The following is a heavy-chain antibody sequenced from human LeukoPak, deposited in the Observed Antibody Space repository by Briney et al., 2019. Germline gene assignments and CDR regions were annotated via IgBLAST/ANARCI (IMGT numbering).Heavy chain of an antibody. CDR2: INPNSGGT. Sequence: GASVKVSCKASGYTFTGYYMHWVRQAPGQELEWMGWINPNSGGTNYAQRFQGWVTMTRDTSISTAYMELSRLRSDDTAVYYCARGPNYDILTGYYRGYFDYWGQGTLVTVSS. CDR3: ARGPNYDILTGYYRGYFDY. V-gene: IGHV1-2*04. J-gene: IGHJ4*02. CDR1: GYTFTGYY. D-gene: IGHD3-9*01.